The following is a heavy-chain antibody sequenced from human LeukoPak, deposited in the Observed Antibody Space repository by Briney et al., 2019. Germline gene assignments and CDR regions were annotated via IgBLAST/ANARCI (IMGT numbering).Heavy chain of an antibody. CDR2: IYYSGST. V-gene: IGHV4-30-4*01. Sequence: PSETLSLTCTVSGGSISSGDYYWSWIRQPPGKGLEWIGYIYYSGSTYYNPSLKSRVTISVDTSKNQFSLKLSSATAAATAVYYCSGIISPHYYYYYGMDVWGQGTTVTVSS. J-gene: IGHJ6*02. CDR3: SGIISPHYYYYYGMDV. D-gene: IGHD2-21*01. CDR1: GGSISSGDYY.